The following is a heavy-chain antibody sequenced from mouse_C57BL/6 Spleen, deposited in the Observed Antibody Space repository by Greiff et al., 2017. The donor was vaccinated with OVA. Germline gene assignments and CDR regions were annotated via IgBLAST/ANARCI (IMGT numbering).Heavy chain of an antibody. Sequence: VQLQQPGAELVKPGASVKLSCKASGYTFTSYWMHWVKQRPGRGLEWIGRIDPNSGGTKYNEKFKSKATLTVDKPSSTAYMQLSSLTSEDSAVYYWTTRYYYGPYYFDYWGQGTTLTVSS. CDR3: TTRYYYGPYYFDY. V-gene: IGHV1-62-3*01. CDR2: IDPNSGGT. CDR1: GYTFTSYW. J-gene: IGHJ2*01. D-gene: IGHD1-1*01.